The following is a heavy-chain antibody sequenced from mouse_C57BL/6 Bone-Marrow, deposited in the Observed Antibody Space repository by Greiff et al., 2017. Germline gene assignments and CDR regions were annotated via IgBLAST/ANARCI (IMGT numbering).Heavy chain of an antibody. CDR3: AIDDYED. CDR1: GYTFTSYW. J-gene: IGHJ2*01. V-gene: IGHV1-50*01. Sequence: QVQLQQPGAELVKPGASVKLSCKASGYTFTSYWMQWVKQRPGQGLEWIGEIDPSDSYTNYNQKFKGKATLTVDKSSSTAYMQLSSLTSEDSAVYYCAIDDYEDWGQGTTLTVSS. CDR2: IDPSDSYT. D-gene: IGHD2-4*01.